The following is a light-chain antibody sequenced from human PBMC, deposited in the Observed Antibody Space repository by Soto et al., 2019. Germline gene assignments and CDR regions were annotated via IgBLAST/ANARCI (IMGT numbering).Light chain of an antibody. CDR1: ISDIAAYNY. CDR3: FSYSYAGSLYV. V-gene: IGLV2-14*03. Sequence: QSALTQPASVSGSPGQPITISCTGTISDIAAYNYVSWYQQHPGKAPKLMIYHVTNRPSGVSNRFSGSKSGDAASLTISGLQAEAEAEYSYFSYSYAGSLYVFGSGTKVTVL. J-gene: IGLJ1*01. CDR2: HVT.